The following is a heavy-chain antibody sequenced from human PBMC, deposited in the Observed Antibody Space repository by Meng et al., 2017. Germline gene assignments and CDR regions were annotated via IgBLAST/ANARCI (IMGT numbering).Heavy chain of an antibody. CDR1: GGSISISSYY. Sequence: EPDPAPANRRDTLSLTCTFSGGSISISSYYWGWSRQPPGKGLEWIGSIYYSGSTYYNPSLKSRVTISVDTSKNQFSLKLSYVTAADTAVYYCARVPYYGSGSYQYNWFDPWGQGTLVTASS. CDR2: IYYSGST. CDR3: ARVPYYGSGSYQYNWFDP. V-gene: IGHV4-39*07. D-gene: IGHD3-10*01. J-gene: IGHJ5*02.